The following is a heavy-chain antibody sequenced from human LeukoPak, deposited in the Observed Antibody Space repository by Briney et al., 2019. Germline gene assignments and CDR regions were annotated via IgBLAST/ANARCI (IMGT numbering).Heavy chain of an antibody. V-gene: IGHV3-23*01. Sequence: GGSLRLSCAASGFTFSSYAMSWVRQAPGEGLEWVSGISAGGGTTYYADSVKGRFTISRDKSKSTLYLQMNSLTVEDTAVYYCAKDRDGGSNTKAKGFDYWGKGTTVTVSS. CDR1: GFTFSSYA. D-gene: IGHD2-8*01. CDR3: AKDRDGGSNTKAKGFDY. J-gene: IGHJ4*03. CDR2: ISAGGGTT.